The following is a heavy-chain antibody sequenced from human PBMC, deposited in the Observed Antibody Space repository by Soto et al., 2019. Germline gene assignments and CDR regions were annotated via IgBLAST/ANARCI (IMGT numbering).Heavy chain of an antibody. CDR3: ARTWLLSRAHDY. V-gene: IGHV3-48*04. D-gene: IGHD2-21*02. CDR1: GFTFSSCT. J-gene: IGHJ4*02. CDR2: LSGNSKIT. Sequence: GGSLRLSCATSGFTFSSCTMNWVRQAPGKGLEWVSYLSGNSKITYYADSVKGRFTVSRDNAKNSLYLQMNSLRAEDTAVYYCARTWLLSRAHDYWGQGTLVTVSS.